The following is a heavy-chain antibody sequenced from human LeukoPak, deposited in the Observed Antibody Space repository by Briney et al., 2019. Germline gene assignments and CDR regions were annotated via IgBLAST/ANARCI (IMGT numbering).Heavy chain of an antibody. D-gene: IGHD6-6*01. Sequence: ASETLSLXCTVSGGSISSYYWSWSRQPAGKGLEWIGRIYASGSTYYNPSLKSRVTMSVDTSKNQFSLRLTTVTAADTAVYYCARDSNLEYSSSRGLGRWGQGTLVTVSS. CDR3: ARDSNLEYSSSRGLGR. V-gene: IGHV4-4*07. CDR2: IYASGST. CDR1: GGSISSYY. J-gene: IGHJ4*02.